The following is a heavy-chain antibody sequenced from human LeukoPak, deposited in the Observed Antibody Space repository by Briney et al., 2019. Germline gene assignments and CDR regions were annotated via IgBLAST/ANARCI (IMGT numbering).Heavy chain of an antibody. CDR1: GGSISSGSYY. V-gene: IGHV4-61*02. Sequence: PSETLSLTCTVSGGSISSGSYYWGWIRQPAGKGLEWIGRIYTSGSTNYNPSLKSRVTISVDTSKNQFSLKLSSVTAADTAVYYCAREIGGITMIVVVQGAFDIWGQGTMVTVSS. D-gene: IGHD3-22*01. J-gene: IGHJ3*02. CDR2: IYTSGST. CDR3: AREIGGITMIVVVQGAFDI.